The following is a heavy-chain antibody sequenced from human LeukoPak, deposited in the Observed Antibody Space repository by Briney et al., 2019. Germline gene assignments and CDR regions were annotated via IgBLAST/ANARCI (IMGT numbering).Heavy chain of an antibody. V-gene: IGHV3-15*01. CDR1: GFTFSNAW. CDR2: IKSKSDGGTT. CDR3: TTLDFSNGLFDP. D-gene: IGHD4-11*01. J-gene: IGHJ5*02. Sequence: PGGSLRLSCAASGFTFSNAWMSWVRQAPGKGLEWVGRIKSKSDGGTTDYAAPVKGRFAISRDDSKSTLYLQMNSLKTEDTAVYYCTTLDFSNGLFDPWGQGALVTVSS.